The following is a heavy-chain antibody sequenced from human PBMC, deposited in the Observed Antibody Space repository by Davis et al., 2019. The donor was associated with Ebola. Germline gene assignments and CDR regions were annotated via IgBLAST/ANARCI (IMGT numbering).Heavy chain of an antibody. CDR1: GGSISSYY. J-gene: IGHJ6*03. Sequence: PSETLSLTCTVSGGSISSYYWSWIRQPAGKGLEWIGRIYTSGSTNYNPSLKSRVTISVDTSKNQFSLKLSSVTAADTAVYYCARIPFGYCSSTSCYFRYYYYYMDVWGKGTTVTVSS. CDR3: ARIPFGYCSSTSCYFRYYYYYMDV. V-gene: IGHV4-4*07. CDR2: IYTSGST. D-gene: IGHD2-2*01.